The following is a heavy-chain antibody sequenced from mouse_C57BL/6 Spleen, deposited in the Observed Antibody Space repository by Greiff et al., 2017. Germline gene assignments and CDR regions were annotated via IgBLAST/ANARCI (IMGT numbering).Heavy chain of an antibody. D-gene: IGHD2-1*01. CDR2: INPNYGTT. Sequence: EVHLVESGPELVKPGASVKISCKASGYSFTDYNMNWVKQSNGKSLEWIGVINPNYGTTSYNQKFKGKATLTVDQSSSTAYIQLNSLTSEDSAVYYCARTLDGNYFDYWGQGTTLTVSS. V-gene: IGHV1-39*01. J-gene: IGHJ2*01. CDR1: GYSFTDYN. CDR3: ARTLDGNYFDY.